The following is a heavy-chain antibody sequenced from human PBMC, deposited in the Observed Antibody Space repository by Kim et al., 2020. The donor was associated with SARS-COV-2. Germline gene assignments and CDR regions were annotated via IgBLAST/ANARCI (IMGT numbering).Heavy chain of an antibody. V-gene: IGHV3-21*01. CDR3: ARGGSSGWYLSLY. D-gene: IGHD6-19*01. Sequence: YTESVEGPVTISQDNAKNTQYLQMNSLRAEDTAVYYCARGGSSGWYLSLYWGQGTLVTVSS. J-gene: IGHJ4*02.